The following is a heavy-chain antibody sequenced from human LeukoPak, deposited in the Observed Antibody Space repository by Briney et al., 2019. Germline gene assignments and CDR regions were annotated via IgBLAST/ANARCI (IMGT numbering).Heavy chain of an antibody. CDR3: ARDLASSGYYWD. J-gene: IGHJ4*02. CDR2: INPSGGSA. CDR1: GYIFTNYY. V-gene: IGHV1-46*01. D-gene: IGHD3-22*01. Sequence: ASVKVSCKASGYIFTNYYMHWVRQAPGQGLEWMGIINPSGGSASYAQKCQGRVTMTRDTSTSTVYMELSSLRSEDTAVYFCARDLASSGYYWDWGQGTLVTVSS.